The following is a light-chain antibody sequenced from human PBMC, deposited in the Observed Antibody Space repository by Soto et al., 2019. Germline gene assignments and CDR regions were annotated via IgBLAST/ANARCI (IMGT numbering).Light chain of an antibody. CDR2: EGS. CDR1: SSDVGSYNL. J-gene: IGLJ2*01. CDR3: CSYGGSSVV. V-gene: IGLV2-23*01. Sequence: QSVLAQPASVPGSPGQSITISCTGTSSDVGSYNLVSWYQQHPGKAPKLMIYEGSKRPSGVSNRFSGSKSGNPASLTISGLQAEDEDDYYCCSYGGSSVVFGGGTKVTVL.